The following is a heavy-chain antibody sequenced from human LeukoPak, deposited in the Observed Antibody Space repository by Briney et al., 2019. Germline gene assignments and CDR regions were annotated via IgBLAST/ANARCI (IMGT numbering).Heavy chain of an antibody. D-gene: IGHD2-2*01. CDR1: GFTFSSYS. J-gene: IGHJ3*02. V-gene: IGHV3-21*01. Sequence: PGGTLRLSCAASGFTFSSYSMNWVRQAPGKGLEWVSSISSSSSYIYYADSVKGRFTISRDNAKNSLYLQMNSLRAEDTAVYYCARDCSSTSCQAPGAFDIWGQGTMVTVSS. CDR3: ARDCSSTSCQAPGAFDI. CDR2: ISSSSSYI.